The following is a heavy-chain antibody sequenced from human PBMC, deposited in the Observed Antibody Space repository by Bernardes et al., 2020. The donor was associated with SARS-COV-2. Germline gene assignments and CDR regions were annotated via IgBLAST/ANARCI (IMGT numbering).Heavy chain of an antibody. J-gene: IGHJ4*02. D-gene: IGHD4-17*01. CDR3: ARDPRGDYEYYFDY. Sequence: GGSLRLSCAASGFTFSTYGMHWVRQAPGKGLEWVAVIWYDGSNKYYADSVKGRFTISRDNSKNTLYLQMNSLRAEDTAVYYCARDPRGDYEYYFDYWGQGTLVTVSS. CDR1: GFTFSTYG. CDR2: IWYDGSNK. V-gene: IGHV3-33*01.